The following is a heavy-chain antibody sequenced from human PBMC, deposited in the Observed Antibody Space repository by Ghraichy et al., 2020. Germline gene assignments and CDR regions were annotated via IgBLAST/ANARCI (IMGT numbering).Heavy chain of an antibody. Sequence: GGSLRLSCAASGFTFSSYWMSWVRQAPGKGLEWVANIKQDGSEKYYVDSVKGRFTISRDNAKNSLYLQMNSLRAEDTAVYYCARDRDYGDLYFDYWGQGTLVTVSS. V-gene: IGHV3-7*01. CDR3: ARDRDYGDLYFDY. CDR2: IKQDGSEK. CDR1: GFTFSSYW. J-gene: IGHJ4*02. D-gene: IGHD4-17*01.